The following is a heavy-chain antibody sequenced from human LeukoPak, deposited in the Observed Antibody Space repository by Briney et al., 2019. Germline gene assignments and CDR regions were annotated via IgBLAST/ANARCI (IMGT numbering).Heavy chain of an antibody. CDR3: AKMDSSSSKDY. J-gene: IGHJ4*02. D-gene: IGHD6-6*01. CDR1: GFTFSSYG. CDR2: ISYDGSNK. V-gene: IGHV3-30*18. Sequence: GGSLRLSCAASGFTFSSYGMQWVRQAPGKGLEWVAVISYDGSNKYYADSVKGRFTISRDNSKNTLYLQMNSLRAEDTAVYYCAKMDSSSSKDYWGQGTLVTVSS.